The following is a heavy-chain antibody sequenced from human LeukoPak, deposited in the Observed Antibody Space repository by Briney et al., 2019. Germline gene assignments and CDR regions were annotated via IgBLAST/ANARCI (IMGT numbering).Heavy chain of an antibody. CDR2: IYYSGST. CDR1: GGSISSYY. J-gene: IGHJ6*02. Sequence: SETLSLTCTVSGGSISSYYWSWIRQPPGKKLEWIGYIYYSGSTNYNPSLKSRVTISVDTSKNQFSLKLSSVTAADTAVYYCARIPLYDSGWYPFSVMDVWGQGTTVTVSS. D-gene: IGHD6-19*01. V-gene: IGHV4-59*08. CDR3: ARIPLYDSGWYPFSVMDV.